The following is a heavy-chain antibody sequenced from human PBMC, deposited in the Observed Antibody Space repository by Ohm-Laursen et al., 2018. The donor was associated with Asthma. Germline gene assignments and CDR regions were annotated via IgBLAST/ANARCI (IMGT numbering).Heavy chain of an antibody. CDR1: GLSFSHHA. CDR3: ARTSSMEGFDY. J-gene: IGHJ4*02. V-gene: IGHV3-23*01. Sequence: SLRLSCAALGLSFSHHAMSWVRQAPGKGLEWVAVVGGDGDITHYADAVKGRFTISRDNSKNTLYLQMNSLRAEDTAVYYCARTSSMEGFDYWGQGTLVTVSS. CDR2: VGGDGDIT. D-gene: IGHD1-1*01.